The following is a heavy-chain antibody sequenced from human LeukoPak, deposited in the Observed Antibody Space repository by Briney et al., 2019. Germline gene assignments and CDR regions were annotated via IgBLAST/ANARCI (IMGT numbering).Heavy chain of an antibody. V-gene: IGHV4-59*08. Sequence: PSETLSLTCTVSGDSINNYYWSWIRRTPGEGLEWIGYIHYTGTARYNLSLKSRVNISVDTSKNQFSLKVTSVTAADTAIYYCARHLGSGWIRTFDYWGQGTLVTVSS. D-gene: IGHD6-19*01. CDR1: GDSINNYY. CDR2: IHYTGTA. CDR3: ARHLGSGWIRTFDY. J-gene: IGHJ4*02.